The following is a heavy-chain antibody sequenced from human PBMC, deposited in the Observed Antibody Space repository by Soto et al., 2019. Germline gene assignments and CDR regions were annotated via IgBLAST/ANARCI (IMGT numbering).Heavy chain of an antibody. V-gene: IGHV1-18*01. Sequence: ASVKFSCKASGYTFTSYGVSWVRQAPGQGLEWMGWISAYNGNTDYAQKFQGRVTMTTDTSTSTGYMEVRNLRSDDTAVYYCARVHSYCTSTSCLDYWGQGTLVTVSS. D-gene: IGHD2-2*01. CDR2: ISAYNGNT. J-gene: IGHJ4*02. CDR3: ARVHSYCTSTSCLDY. CDR1: GYTFTSYG.